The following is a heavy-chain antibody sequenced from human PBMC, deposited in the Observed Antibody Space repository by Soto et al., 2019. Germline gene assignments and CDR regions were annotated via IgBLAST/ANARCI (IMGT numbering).Heavy chain of an antibody. CDR3: ARSIAAAGYDVFDI. CDR1: AFTFSTYA. Sequence: GGSLRLSCVASAFTFSTYAMSWVRQAPGKGLEWVSGINGNGGSTYYADSVKGRFTISRDNSKNTLYLQMNSLRAEDTAVYYCARSIAAAGYDVFDIWGQGTMVTVSS. CDR2: INGNGGST. J-gene: IGHJ3*02. V-gene: IGHV3-23*01. D-gene: IGHD6-13*01.